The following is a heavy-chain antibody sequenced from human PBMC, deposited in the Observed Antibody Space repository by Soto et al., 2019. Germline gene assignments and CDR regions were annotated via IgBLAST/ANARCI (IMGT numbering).Heavy chain of an antibody. D-gene: IGHD1-1*01. CDR3: VRDGTKTLRDWFDP. CDR2: IYATGTT. V-gene: IGHV4-4*07. Sequence: SETLSLTCTVSGASISGFYWSWILKSAGKGLEWIGRIYATGTTDYNPSLKSRVMMSVDTSKKQFSLKLRSVTAADTAVYYCVRDGTKTLRDWFDPWGQGISVTVSS. J-gene: IGHJ5*02. CDR1: GASISGFY.